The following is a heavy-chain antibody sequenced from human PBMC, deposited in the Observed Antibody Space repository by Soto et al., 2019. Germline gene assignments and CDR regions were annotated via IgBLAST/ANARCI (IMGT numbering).Heavy chain of an antibody. CDR3: AHRVLRTVFGLVTTTAIYFDL. D-gene: IGHD3-3*01. J-gene: IGHJ4*02. CDR2: IFWDDDK. Sequence: QITLNESGPTPVKPRQTLTLTCTFSGFSLTTSGVGVGWIRQSPGKAPEWLALIFWDDDKRYSPSLKSRLTITTDTSKNQVVLTMADLDPADTATYYCAHRVLRTVFGLVTTTAIYFDLGGQGTPVAVSS. CDR1: GFSLTTSGVG. V-gene: IGHV2-5*02.